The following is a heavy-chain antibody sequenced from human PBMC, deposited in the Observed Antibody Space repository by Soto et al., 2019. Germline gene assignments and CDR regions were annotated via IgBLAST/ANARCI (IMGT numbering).Heavy chain of an antibody. D-gene: IGHD4-17*01. CDR3: ARDTTVVRGCYYGMDV. CDR2: ISSSGSTI. Sequence: GGSLRLSCAASGFTFSSYEMNWVRQAPGKGLEWVSYISSSGSTIYYADSVKGRFTISRDNAKNSLYLQMNSLRAEDTAVYYCARDTTVVRGCYYGMDVWGQGTTVTVSS. J-gene: IGHJ6*02. CDR1: GFTFSSYE. V-gene: IGHV3-48*03.